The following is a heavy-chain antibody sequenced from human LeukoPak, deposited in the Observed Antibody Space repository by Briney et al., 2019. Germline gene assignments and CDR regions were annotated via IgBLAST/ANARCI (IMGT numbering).Heavy chain of an antibody. J-gene: IGHJ4*02. CDR1: GFTFSSYA. V-gene: IGHV3-23*01. D-gene: IGHD3-22*01. CDR3: AKALREVRYYYDSSGYYREDY. Sequence: GSLRLSCAASGFTFSSYARSWVRQAPGKGLEWVSAISGSGGSTYYADSVKGRFTISRDNSENTLYLQMNSLRAEDTAVYYCAKALREVRYYYDSSGYYREDYWGQGTLVTVSS. CDR2: ISGSGGST.